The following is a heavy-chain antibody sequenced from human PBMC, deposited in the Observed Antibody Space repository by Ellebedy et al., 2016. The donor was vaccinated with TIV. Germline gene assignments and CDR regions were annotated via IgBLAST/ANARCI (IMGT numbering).Heavy chain of an antibody. V-gene: IGHV3-30*03. CDR2: ISRDGGDK. CDR1: GFSLSVSG. D-gene: IGHD5-12*01. J-gene: IGHJ4*02. Sequence: GGSLRLSCTASGFSLSVSGIHWVRQAPGKGLDWVASISRDGGDKFYADSVKGRFTISRDTSKNTVHLQMNSLTAADTAMYYCARDRGGYEPPTDYWGQGTLVTVSA. CDR3: ARDRGGYEPPTDY.